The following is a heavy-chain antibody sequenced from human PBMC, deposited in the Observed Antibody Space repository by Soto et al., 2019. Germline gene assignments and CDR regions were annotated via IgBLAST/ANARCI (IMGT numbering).Heavy chain of an antibody. D-gene: IGHD6-19*01. CDR3: ARGVTYSSGWRPIRGGMDV. Sequence: PSETLSLTCAVYGGSFSGYYWSWIRQPPGKGLEWIGEINHSGSTNYNPSLKSRVTISVDTSKNQFSLKLGSVTAADTAVYYCARGVTYSSGWRPIRGGMDVWGQGTTVTVSS. J-gene: IGHJ6*02. CDR1: GGSFSGYY. V-gene: IGHV4-34*01. CDR2: INHSGST.